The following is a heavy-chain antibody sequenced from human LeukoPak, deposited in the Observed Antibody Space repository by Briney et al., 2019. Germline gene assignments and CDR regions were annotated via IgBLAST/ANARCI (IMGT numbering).Heavy chain of an antibody. CDR3: AKDIELSI. D-gene: IGHD3-16*02. Sequence: GGSLRLSCAASGFTFSSYGMHWVRQAPGKGLEWVSLIGSVGHSTYYGDSVKGRFTISRDNSKNTLSLQMNSLRVEDTAMYYCAKDIELSILGLGTMVTVSS. J-gene: IGHJ3*02. V-gene: IGHV3-NL1*01. CDR2: IGSVGHST. CDR1: GFTFSSYG.